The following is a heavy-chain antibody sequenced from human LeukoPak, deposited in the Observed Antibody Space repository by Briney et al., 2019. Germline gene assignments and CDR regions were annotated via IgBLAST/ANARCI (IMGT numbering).Heavy chain of an antibody. D-gene: IGHD6-13*01. J-gene: IGHJ6*03. CDR1: GGSISSSNW. CDR2: IYHSGST. V-gene: IGHV4-4*02. CDR3: ARDTFQWRYSSSWYGRYMDV. Sequence: PSETLSLTCAVSGGSISSSNWWSWVRQPPGKGLEWIGEIYHSGSTNYNPSLKSRVTISVDKSKNQFSLKLSSVTAADTAVYYCARDTFQWRYSSSWYGRYMDVWGKGTTVTISS.